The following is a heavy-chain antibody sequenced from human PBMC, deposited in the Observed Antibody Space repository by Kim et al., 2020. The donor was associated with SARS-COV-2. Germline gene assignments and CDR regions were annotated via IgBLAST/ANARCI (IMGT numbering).Heavy chain of an antibody. D-gene: IGHD1-1*01. CDR2: INPSDVTT. V-gene: IGHV1-46*01. J-gene: IGHJ6*02. CDR3: ARGRDDQTAYGMDV. CDR1: GYTFTNYH. Sequence: ASVKVSCKASGYTFTNYHMHWVRQAPGQGLEWVGIINPSDVTTSYAQKLQGRLPVTSDTSTRTVYMELSSLTYEDTAVYYCARGRDDQTAYGMDVWGQGTAVTVPS.